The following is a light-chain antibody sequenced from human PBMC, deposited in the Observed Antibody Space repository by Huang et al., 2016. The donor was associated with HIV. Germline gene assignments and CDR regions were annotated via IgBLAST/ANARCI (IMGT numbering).Light chain of an antibody. J-gene: IGKJ1*01. V-gene: IGKV3-15*01. CDR1: QSVSSN. Sequence: EIVMTQSPGTLSVSPGERATLSCRASQSVSSNLAWYQQTPGQAPRLLIYGASSRAANIPARVSGSGSGTEFTLTISSLQSEDFAVYYCHQYNNWPPWTFGQGTKVEI. CDR3: HQYNNWPPWT. CDR2: GAS.